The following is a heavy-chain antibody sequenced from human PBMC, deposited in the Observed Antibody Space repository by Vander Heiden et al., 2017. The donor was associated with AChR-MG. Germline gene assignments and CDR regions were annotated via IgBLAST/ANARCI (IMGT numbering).Heavy chain of an antibody. CDR1: GFTFGSYA. J-gene: IGHJ4*02. CDR2: ISGSGGST. Sequence: EVQLLESGGGLVQPGGSLRLSCAASGFTFGSYAMSWDRQAPGKGLEWVSAISGSGGSTYYADSVKGRFTISRDNSKNTLYLQMNSLRAEDTAVYYCAKRRSAGLLWFFYSWGQGTLVTVSS. CDR3: AKRRSAGLLWFFYS. V-gene: IGHV3-23*01. D-gene: IGHD3-10*01.